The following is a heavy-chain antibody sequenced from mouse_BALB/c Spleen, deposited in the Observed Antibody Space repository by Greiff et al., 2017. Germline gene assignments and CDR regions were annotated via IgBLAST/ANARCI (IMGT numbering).Heavy chain of an antibody. CDR2: IWAGGST. J-gene: IGHJ4*01. D-gene: IGHD1-1*01. Sequence: VQLQESGPGLVAPSQSLSITCTVSGFSLTSYGVHWVRQPPGKGLEWLGVIWAGGSTNYNSALMSRLSISKDNSKSQVFLKMNSLQTDDTAMYYCARYGNSIYAMDYWGQGTSVTVSS. CDR3: ARYGNSIYAMDY. V-gene: IGHV2-9*02. CDR1: GFSLTSYG.